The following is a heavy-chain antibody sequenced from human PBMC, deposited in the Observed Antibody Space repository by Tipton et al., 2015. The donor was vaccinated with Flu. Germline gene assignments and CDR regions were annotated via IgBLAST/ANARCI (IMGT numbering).Heavy chain of an antibody. CDR1: GTSISSGFYH. V-gene: IGHV4-31*03. Sequence: PGLVKPSQTLSLSCSVSGTSISSGFYHWTWIRQHAGKGLEWVGYIHHSGSTYYNPSLKSRLDISLDKSENRFSLRLTSVTAADTAVYYCARDDGMTTTGMDVWGQGTSVTVSS. D-gene: IGHD1-26*01. CDR3: ARDDGMTTTGMDV. J-gene: IGHJ6*02. CDR2: IHHSGST.